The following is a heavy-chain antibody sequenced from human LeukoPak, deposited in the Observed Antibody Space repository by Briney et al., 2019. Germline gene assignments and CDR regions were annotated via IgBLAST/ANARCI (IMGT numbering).Heavy chain of an antibody. CDR2: ISSSSSYI. Sequence: GGSLRLSCAASGFTFSSYSMNWVRQAPGKGLEWVSSISSSSSYIYYADSVKGRFTISRDNAKNSLYLQMSSLRAEDTAVYYCARSPLRPYDSSGYLTFDIWGQGTMVTVSS. D-gene: IGHD3-22*01. V-gene: IGHV3-21*01. CDR1: GFTFSSYS. CDR3: ARSPLRPYDSSGYLTFDI. J-gene: IGHJ3*02.